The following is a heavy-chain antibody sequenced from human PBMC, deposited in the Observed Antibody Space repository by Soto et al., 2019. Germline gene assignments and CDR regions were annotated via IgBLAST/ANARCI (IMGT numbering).Heavy chain of an antibody. J-gene: IGHJ2*01. CDR3: ARVSAGYWYFDL. Sequence: QVQLQESGPGLVKPSETLSLTCTVSGGSISSYYWSWIRQPPGKGLEWIGYIYYSGSTNYNPSLKSRVTISVDTSKNQFSLKLTSVTAADTAVYYCARVSAGYWYFDLWGRCTLVTVSS. CDR2: IYYSGST. D-gene: IGHD6-19*01. V-gene: IGHV4-59*01. CDR1: GGSISSYY.